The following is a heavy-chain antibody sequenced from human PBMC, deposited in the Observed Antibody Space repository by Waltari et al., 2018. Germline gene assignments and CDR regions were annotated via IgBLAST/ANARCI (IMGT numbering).Heavy chain of an antibody. V-gene: IGHV4-61*09. CDR1: GGSISSGSYY. CDR2: IYTSGST. J-gene: IGHJ4*02. D-gene: IGHD5-12*01. Sequence: QVQLQESGPGLVKPSQTLSLTCTVSGGSISSGSYYWSWIRQPAGKGLEWIGYIYTSGSTNYNPSLKSRVTISVDTSKNQFSLKLSSVTAADTAVYYCARAHIVATDYWGQGTLVTVSS. CDR3: ARAHIVATDY.